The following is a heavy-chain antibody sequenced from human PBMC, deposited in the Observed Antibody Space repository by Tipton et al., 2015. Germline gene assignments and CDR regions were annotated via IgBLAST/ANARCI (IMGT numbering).Heavy chain of an antibody. D-gene: IGHD2-15*01. Sequence: TLSLTCTVSGGSVSSSSYYWGWIRQPPGKGLEWIAYIYYTGSTNYNPSLKSRVTISLDMSRNQFSLKLSSLTAADTAVYYCARTGSCSGGSCYFSYFDYWGQGTLLTVSS. J-gene: IGHJ4*02. CDR3: ARTGSCSGGSCYFSYFDY. V-gene: IGHV4-61*01. CDR1: GGSVSSSSYY. CDR2: IYYTGST.